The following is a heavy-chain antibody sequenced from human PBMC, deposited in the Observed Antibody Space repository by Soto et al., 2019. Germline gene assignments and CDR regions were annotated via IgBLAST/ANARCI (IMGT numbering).Heavy chain of an antibody. D-gene: IGHD2-15*01. V-gene: IGHV1-46*01. Sequence: ASVKVSCKASGYTFTSYYMHWVRQAPGQGLEWMGIINPSGGSTSYAQKFQGRVTMTRDTSTSTVYMELSSLRSEDTAVYYCAQFGPLGYSSGGSCYSGYDAFDIWGQGTMVTVSS. CDR1: GYTFTSYY. J-gene: IGHJ3*02. CDR3: AQFGPLGYSSGGSCYSGYDAFDI. CDR2: INPSGGST.